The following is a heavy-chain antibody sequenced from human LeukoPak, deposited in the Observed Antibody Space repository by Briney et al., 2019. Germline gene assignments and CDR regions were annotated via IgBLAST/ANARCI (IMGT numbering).Heavy chain of an antibody. Sequence: PSETLSLTCTVSGGSISSSSYYWGWIRQPPGKGLEWIGSIYYSGSTYYNPSLKSRVTISVDTSKNQFSLKLSSVTAADTAVYYCARQGRNDAFDIWGQGTMVTVSS. J-gene: IGHJ3*02. D-gene: IGHD2-15*01. CDR3: ARQGRNDAFDI. V-gene: IGHV4-39*01. CDR1: GGSISSSSYY. CDR2: IYYSGST.